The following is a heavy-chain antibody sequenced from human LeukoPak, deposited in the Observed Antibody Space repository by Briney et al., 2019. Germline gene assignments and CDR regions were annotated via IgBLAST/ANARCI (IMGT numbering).Heavy chain of an antibody. Sequence: GGSLRLSCVASGFIFSNFRMDWVRQAPGKGLEWVANIKYDGSENYYVDSVTGRFTISRDNAKNSLYLQMNSLRAEDTAVYYCTRHYYDSSGYFNWYFDLWGRGTLVTVAS. CDR3: TRHYYDSSGYFNWYFDL. CDR1: GFIFSNFR. J-gene: IGHJ2*01. V-gene: IGHV3-7*01. D-gene: IGHD3-22*01. CDR2: IKYDGSEN.